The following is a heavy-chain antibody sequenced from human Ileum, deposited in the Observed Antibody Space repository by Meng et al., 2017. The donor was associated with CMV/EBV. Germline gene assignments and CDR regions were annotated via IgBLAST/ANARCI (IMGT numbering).Heavy chain of an antibody. Sequence: GGCVRGYDWGGRSKTTGKGLEWSGEINHSGNNKYNPSIKSRVTISVDTTKNHFSLRLNSVTAADTAVYYCARTRPAISATPYLDYWGQGTLVTVSS. CDR2: INHSGNN. V-gene: IGHV4-34*01. CDR1: GGCVRGYD. CDR3: ARTRPAISATPYLDY. D-gene: IGHD6-13*01. J-gene: IGHJ4*02.